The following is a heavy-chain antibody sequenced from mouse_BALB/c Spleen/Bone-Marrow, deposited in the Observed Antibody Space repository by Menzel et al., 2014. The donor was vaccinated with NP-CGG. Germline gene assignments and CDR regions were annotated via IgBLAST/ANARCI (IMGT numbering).Heavy chain of an antibody. CDR1: GFTFSSYY. D-gene: IGHD2-2*01. CDR3: ARQDYGYDGDAMDY. V-gene: IGHV5-6-2*01. J-gene: IGHJ4*01. CDR2: INRNGGSI. Sequence: EVQLQESGGGLVKLGGSLKLSCAASGFTFSSYYMSWVRQNPEKRLELVAAINRNGGSIYYPDTVQGRFTISRDNAKNTLYLQMSSLKSEDTALYYCARQDYGYDGDAMDYWGQGTSVTVSS.